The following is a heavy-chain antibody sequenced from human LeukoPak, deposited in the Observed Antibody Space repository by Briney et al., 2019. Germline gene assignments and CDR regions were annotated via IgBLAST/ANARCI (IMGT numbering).Heavy chain of an antibody. J-gene: IGHJ3*02. V-gene: IGHV1-18*01. Sequence: ASVKVSCKASGGTFSSYAISWVRQAPGQGLEWMGWISAYNGNTNYAQKLQGRVTMTTDTSTSTAYMELRSLRSDDTAVYYCARPSYYYDSSGSGAFDIWGQGTMVTVSS. CDR1: GGTFSSYA. CDR2: ISAYNGNT. D-gene: IGHD3-22*01. CDR3: ARPSYYYDSSGSGAFDI.